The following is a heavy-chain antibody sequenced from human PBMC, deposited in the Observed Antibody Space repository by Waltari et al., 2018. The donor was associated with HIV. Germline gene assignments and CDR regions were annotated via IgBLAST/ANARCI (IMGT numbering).Heavy chain of an antibody. D-gene: IGHD5-18*01. Sequence: HVQLQQSGPGLVKPSQTLSLTCSISGDSVSSNSSAWNWIRQSPSRGLEWLGRTYYRSKWYNEYAVSVKSRITINPDTSKNQFSLQLNSVTPEDTVVYYWARDKLETAMVVDAFDIWGQGTMVTVSS. CDR2: TYYRSKWYN. CDR1: GDSVSSNSSA. J-gene: IGHJ3*02. V-gene: IGHV6-1*01. CDR3: ARDKLETAMVVDAFDI.